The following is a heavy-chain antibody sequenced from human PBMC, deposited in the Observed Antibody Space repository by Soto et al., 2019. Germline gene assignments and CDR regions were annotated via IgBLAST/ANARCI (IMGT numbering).Heavy chain of an antibody. J-gene: IGHJ5*02. Sequence: SETLSLTCTVSGGSISSYYWSWIRQPPGKGLEWIGYIYYSGSTNYNPSLKSRVTISVDTSKNQFSLKLSSVTAADTAVYYCARDRAPGIAATWGQGTLVTVSS. V-gene: IGHV4-59*12. D-gene: IGHD6-13*01. CDR1: GGSISSYY. CDR3: ARDRAPGIAAT. CDR2: IYYSGST.